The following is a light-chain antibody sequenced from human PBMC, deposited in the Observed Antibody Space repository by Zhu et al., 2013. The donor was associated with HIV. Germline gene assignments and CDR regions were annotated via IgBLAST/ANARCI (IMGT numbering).Light chain of an antibody. CDR2: DAS. CDR3: QQRSSWPSNS. CDR1: QSVKKY. J-gene: IGKJ2*03. V-gene: IGKV3-11*01. Sequence: ETVLTQSPGTLSLSPGESATLSCRASQSVKKYLAWYQQKPGQAPRLLIYDASSRATGIPARFSGSGSGTDFTLTISSLEPEDFAVYFCQQRSSWPSNSFGPGTRVEI.